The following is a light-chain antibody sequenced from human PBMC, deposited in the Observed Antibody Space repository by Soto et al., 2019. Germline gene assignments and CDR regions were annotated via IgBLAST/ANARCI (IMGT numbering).Light chain of an antibody. CDR1: QSVSSSY. Sequence: EIVLTQSPGTLSLSPGERATLSCRASQSVSSSYLAWYQQKPGQPPRLLIYATSSRATGIPDRFSGSGSGTDFPLTISRLEPEDFAVYYCQQCGSSPSFGQGTKVELK. V-gene: IGKV3-20*01. CDR2: ATS. J-gene: IGKJ1*01. CDR3: QQCGSSPS.